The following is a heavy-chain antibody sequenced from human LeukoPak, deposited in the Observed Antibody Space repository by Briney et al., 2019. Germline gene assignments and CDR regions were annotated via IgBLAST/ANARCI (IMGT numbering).Heavy chain of an antibody. D-gene: IGHD3-3*01. CDR3: ATDFWGGYYGSFDP. CDR1: GFTFSNYG. V-gene: IGHV3-30*03. Sequence: GGSLRLSCAASGFTFSNYGIHWVRQAPGKGLEWVTVISYDGSNKYYADSVKGRFTISRDNSKNTLYLQMNSLRVEDTAVYYCATDFWGGYYGSFDPWGQGTLVTVSS. J-gene: IGHJ5*02. CDR2: ISYDGSNK.